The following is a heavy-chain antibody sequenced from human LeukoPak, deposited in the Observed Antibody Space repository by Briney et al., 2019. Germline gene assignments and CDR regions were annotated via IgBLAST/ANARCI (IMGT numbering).Heavy chain of an antibody. V-gene: IGHV1-18*01. Sequence: ASVKVSCKASGYTFTSYGISWVRQAPGQGLEWMGWISAYNGNTNYAQKLQGRVTMTRDMSTSTVYMELSSLRSEDTAVYYCARDYYDSSGYYFFDYWGQGTLVTVSS. CDR2: ISAYNGNT. J-gene: IGHJ4*02. CDR3: ARDYYDSSGYYFFDY. D-gene: IGHD3-22*01. CDR1: GYTFTSYG.